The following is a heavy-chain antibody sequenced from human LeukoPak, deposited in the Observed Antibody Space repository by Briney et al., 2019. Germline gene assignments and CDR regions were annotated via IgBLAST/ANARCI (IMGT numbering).Heavy chain of an antibody. Sequence: GGSLKLSCAASGFTFSSYAMSWVRQAPGKGLGWVSAISGSGGSTYYADSVKGRFTISRDNSKNTLYLQMNSLRAEDTAVYYCAKGEYYYGSGSLYYFDYWGQGTLVTVSS. CDR1: GFTFSSYA. V-gene: IGHV3-23*01. D-gene: IGHD3-10*01. CDR2: ISGSGGST. CDR3: AKGEYYYGSGSLYYFDY. J-gene: IGHJ4*02.